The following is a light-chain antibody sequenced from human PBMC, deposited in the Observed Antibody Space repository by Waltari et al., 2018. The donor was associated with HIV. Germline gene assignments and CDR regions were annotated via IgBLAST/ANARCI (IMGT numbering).Light chain of an antibody. CDR3: VSYTEKDTFLL. CDR2: DVT. CDR1: SNDIGTYNF. J-gene: IGLJ2*01. Sequence: QSALTQPPSASGSPGQSVAISCTGSSNDIGTYNFVSWYQHHPGKALKLIIYDVTRRPPGIPDRFSGTKSGYTASLTVSDLQVEDEADYYCVSYTEKDTFLLFGGGTKLAV. V-gene: IGLV2-8*01.